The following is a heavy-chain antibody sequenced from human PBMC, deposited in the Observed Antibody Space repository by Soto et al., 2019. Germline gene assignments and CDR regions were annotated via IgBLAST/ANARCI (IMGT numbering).Heavy chain of an antibody. CDR1: GFTFSSYS. CDR2: ISSSSSYI. CDR3: AKTDDFWSGYYTRYYYYGMDF. V-gene: IGHV3-21*01. J-gene: IGHJ6*02. Sequence: EVQLVESGGGLVKPGGSLRLSCAASGFTFSSYSMNWVRQAPGKGLEWVSSISSSSSYIYYADSVKGRFTISRDNAKNSLYLQMNSLRAEDTAVYYCAKTDDFWSGYYTRYYYYGMDFWGQGTTVTVSS. D-gene: IGHD3-3*01.